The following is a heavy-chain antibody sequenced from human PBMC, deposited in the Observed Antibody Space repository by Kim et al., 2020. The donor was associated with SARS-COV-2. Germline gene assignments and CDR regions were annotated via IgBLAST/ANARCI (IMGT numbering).Heavy chain of an antibody. CDR1: GFTFSGYA. J-gene: IGHJ4*02. V-gene: IGHV3-30*04. D-gene: IGHD3-10*01. Sequence: LSLTCAASGFTFSGYAMHWVRQTPGKGLEWVAVISYDGSNKYYADSVKGRFTISRDNSKNTLYLQMNSLRAEDTALYYCARWGGSGSYYNVHFDYWGQGTLVTVSS. CDR3: ARWGGSGSYYNVHFDY. CDR2: ISYDGSNK.